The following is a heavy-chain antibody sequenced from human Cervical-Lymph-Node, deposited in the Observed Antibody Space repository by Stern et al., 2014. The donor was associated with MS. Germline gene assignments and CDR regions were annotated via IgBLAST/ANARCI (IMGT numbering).Heavy chain of an antibody. CDR1: GYTFPYYY. Sequence: VQLVESGAEVKKPGASVKVSCKASGYTFPYYYMHWVRQAPGQGLAWMGIINPSGGSTSYARKFQGRVTMTRDTSTSTVYMELRSLRSEDTAVYYCAREVAGHRLGMMDVWGQGTTVTVSS. CDR2: INPSGGST. D-gene: IGHD6-19*01. J-gene: IGHJ6*02. V-gene: IGHV1-46*01. CDR3: AREVAGHRLGMMDV.